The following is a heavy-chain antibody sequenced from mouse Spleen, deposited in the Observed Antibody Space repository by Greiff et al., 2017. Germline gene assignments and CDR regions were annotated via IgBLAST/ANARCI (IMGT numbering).Heavy chain of an antibody. Sequence: SGAELVRPGASVTLSCKASGYTFTDYEMHWVKQTPVHGLEWIGAIDPETGGTAYNQKFKGKATLTADKSSSTAYMELRSLTSEDSAVYYCTRGTEWGQGTTLTVSS. V-gene: IGHV1-15*01. J-gene: IGHJ2*01. CDR3: TRGTE. D-gene: IGHD3-3*01. CDR2: IDPETGGT. CDR1: GYTFTDYE.